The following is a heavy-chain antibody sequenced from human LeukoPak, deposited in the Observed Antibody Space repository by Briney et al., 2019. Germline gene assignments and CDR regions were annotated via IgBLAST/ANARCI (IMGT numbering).Heavy chain of an antibody. V-gene: IGHV3-48*04. D-gene: IGHD3-10*01. CDR3: ARGGGYYGSGSYPDY. CDR1: GFTFIGYG. Sequence: GGPLGLSCAALGFTFIGYGRNGFARAQGRGRRGFSYIRGSSTIIYYADSVKGRFTISRDNAKNSLYLQMNSLRAEDTAVYYCARGGGYYGSGSYPDYWGQGTLVTVSS. J-gene: IGHJ4*02. CDR2: IRGSSTII.